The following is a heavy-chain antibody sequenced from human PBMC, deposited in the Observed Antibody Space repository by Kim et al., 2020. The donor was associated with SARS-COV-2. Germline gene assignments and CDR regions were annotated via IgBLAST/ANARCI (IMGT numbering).Heavy chain of an antibody. CDR2: IIPIFGTA. Sequence: SVKVSCKASGGTFSSYAISWVRQAPGQGLEWMGGIIPIFGTANYAQKFQGRVTITADESTSTAYMELSSLRSEDTAVYYCARVSSLSESGLWFGELLEHYGVDYYYYGMDVWGQGTTVTVSS. D-gene: IGHD3-10*01. V-gene: IGHV1-69*13. CDR1: GGTFSSYA. J-gene: IGHJ6*02. CDR3: ARVSSLSESGLWFGELLEHYGVDYYYYGMDV.